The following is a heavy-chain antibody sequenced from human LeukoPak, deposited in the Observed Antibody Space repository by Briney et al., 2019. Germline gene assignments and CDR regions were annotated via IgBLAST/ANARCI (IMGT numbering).Heavy chain of an antibody. CDR1: DGSVNNYY. CDR2: IYYTGST. Sequence: SETLSLTCTVSDGSVNNYYWTWIRQPPGKGLEWIGYIYYTGSTNYNPSLKSRVTVSVDTSKNQFSLKLSSVTAADTAVYYCARVRQSEYSSSRRFGYYYYYMDVWGKGTTVTVSS. D-gene: IGHD6-6*01. V-gene: IGHV4-59*02. J-gene: IGHJ6*03. CDR3: ARVRQSEYSSSRRFGYYYYYMDV.